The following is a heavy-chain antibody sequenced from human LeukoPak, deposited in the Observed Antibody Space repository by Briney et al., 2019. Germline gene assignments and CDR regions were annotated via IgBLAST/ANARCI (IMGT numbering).Heavy chain of an antibody. Sequence: SETLSLTCTVSGGSISSYYWSWIRQPPGKGLEWIGYIYYSGSTNYNPSLKSRVTISVDTSKNQFSLKLSSVTAADTAVYYCASRYCGGDCYSPFFDYWGQGTLVTVSS. CDR3: ASRYCGGDCYSPFFDY. V-gene: IGHV4-59*01. D-gene: IGHD2-21*02. J-gene: IGHJ4*02. CDR1: GGSISSYY. CDR2: IYYSGST.